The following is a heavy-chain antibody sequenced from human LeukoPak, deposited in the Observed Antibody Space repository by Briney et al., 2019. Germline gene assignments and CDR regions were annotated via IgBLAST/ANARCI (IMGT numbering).Heavy chain of an antibody. D-gene: IGHD3-10*01. J-gene: IGHJ3*02. CDR3: ARDKGITMPLDAFDI. CDR1: GGSISSGGYS. CDR2: IYHSGST. V-gene: IGHV4-30-2*01. Sequence: PSQTLSLTCAVSGGSISSGGYSWSWIRQPPGKGLEWIGYIYHSGSTNYNPSLKSRVTISVDTSKNQFSLKLSSVTAADTAVYYCARDKGITMPLDAFDIWGQGTMVTVSS.